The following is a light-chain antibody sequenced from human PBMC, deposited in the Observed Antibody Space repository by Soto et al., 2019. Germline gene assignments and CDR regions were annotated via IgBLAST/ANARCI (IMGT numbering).Light chain of an antibody. V-gene: IGLV2-14*01. CDR2: DVT. J-gene: IGLJ3*02. CDR3: SSYTSSSPWV. Sequence: QSALTQPASVSGSPGQSITISCTGTSSDVGGYDYVSWYQQFPGKAPKLMIFDVTNRPSGVSNRFSGSKSGNTASLIISGLQAEDEADYYCSSYTSSSPWVFGGGTKLTVL. CDR1: SSDVGGYDY.